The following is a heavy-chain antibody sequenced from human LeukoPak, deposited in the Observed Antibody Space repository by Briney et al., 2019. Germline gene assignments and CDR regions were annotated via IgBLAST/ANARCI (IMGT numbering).Heavy chain of an antibody. CDR3: TTDRFSCYDILTGTRDY. CDR1: GFTFSNAW. CDR2: IKSKTDGGTT. Sequence: GGSLRLSCAASGFTFSNAWMSWVRQAPGKGLEWVGRIKSKTDGGTTDYAAPVKGRFTISRDDSKNTLYLQMNSLKTEDTAVYYCTTDRFSCYDILTGTRDYWGQGTLVTVSS. J-gene: IGHJ4*02. D-gene: IGHD3-9*01. V-gene: IGHV3-15*01.